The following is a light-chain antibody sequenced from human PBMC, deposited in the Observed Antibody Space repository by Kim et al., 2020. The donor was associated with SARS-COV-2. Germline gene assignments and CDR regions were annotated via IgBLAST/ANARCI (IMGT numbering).Light chain of an antibody. CDR3: QQRNAWPLS. CDR2: LAS. CDR1: QSVKTT. Sequence: LSPGERATLSCRASQSVKTTLAWYQQKPGQAPRLLIVLASNRATGIPARFSGSGSGTDFTLTISRLDPEDFAVYYCQQRNAWPLSFGGGTKVDIK. J-gene: IGKJ4*01. V-gene: IGKV3-11*01.